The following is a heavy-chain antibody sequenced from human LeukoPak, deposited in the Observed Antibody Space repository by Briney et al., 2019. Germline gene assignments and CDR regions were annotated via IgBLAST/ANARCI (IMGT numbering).Heavy chain of an antibody. CDR2: ISSSSSYI. J-gene: IGHJ4*02. CDR1: GFTFSSYS. Sequence: GGSLRLSCAASGFTFSSYSMNWVRQAPGKGLEWVSSISSSSSYIYYADSVKGRFTISRDNAKSSLYLQMNSLRAEDTAVYYCARVQVRGPPSWGQGTLVTASS. V-gene: IGHV3-21*01. CDR3: ARVQVRGPPS. D-gene: IGHD3-10*01.